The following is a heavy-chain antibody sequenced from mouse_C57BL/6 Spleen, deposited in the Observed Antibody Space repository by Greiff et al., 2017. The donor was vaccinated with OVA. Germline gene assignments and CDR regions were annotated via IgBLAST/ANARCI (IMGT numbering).Heavy chain of an antibody. Sequence: EVQLQQSGPELVKPGASVKISCKASGYTFTDYYMNWVKQSHGKSLEWIGDINPKNGGTSYNQKVKGKATLTVDKSSSTAYMELRSLTSEDSAVYYYSRSYAGSSSWFAYWGQGTLVTVSA. V-gene: IGHV1-26*01. CDR2: INPKNGGT. CDR1: GYTFTDYY. D-gene: IGHD1-1*01. CDR3: SRSYAGSSSWFAY. J-gene: IGHJ3*01.